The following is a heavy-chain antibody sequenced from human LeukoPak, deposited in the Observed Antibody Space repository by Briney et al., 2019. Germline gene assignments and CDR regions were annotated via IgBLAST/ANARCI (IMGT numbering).Heavy chain of an antibody. D-gene: IGHD3/OR15-3a*01. V-gene: IGHV4-59*01. J-gene: IGHJ4*02. CDR3: ARGLGLVDY. Sequence: PSETLSLTCTVSGGSIMTYHWSWIRQAPGEGLEWIGSIYASGSTSYNTSVKSRVTISVDTSKNQFSLKLTSVTSADTAVYYCARGLGLVDYWGQGNLVTVSS. CDR2: IYASGST. CDR1: GGSIMTYH.